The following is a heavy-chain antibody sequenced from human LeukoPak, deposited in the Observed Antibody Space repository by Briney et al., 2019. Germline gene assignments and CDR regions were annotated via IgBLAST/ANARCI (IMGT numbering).Heavy chain of an antibody. CDR3: AREITMVREAPYYMDV. J-gene: IGHJ6*03. CDR1: GFTVSSNY. CDR2: IYSGGST. Sequence: GGSLRLSCAASGFTVSSNYMSWVRQAPGKGLEWVSVIYSGGSTYYADSVKGRFTISRDNSKNTLYLQMNSLRAEDTAVYYCAREITMVREAPYYMDVWGKGTTVTVSS. D-gene: IGHD3-10*01. V-gene: IGHV3-53*01.